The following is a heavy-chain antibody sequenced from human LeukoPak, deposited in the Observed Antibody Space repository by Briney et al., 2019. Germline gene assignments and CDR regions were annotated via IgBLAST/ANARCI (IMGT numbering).Heavy chain of an antibody. J-gene: IGHJ4*02. CDR2: INPNSGGT. D-gene: IGHD3-22*01. Sequence: ASVKVSCKASGYTFTGYYMHWVRQAPGQGLEWMGWINPNSGGTNYAQKFQGRVTMTRDTSISTAYMELSRLRSDDTAVYYCARSLLGVNMTAQGYWGQGSPVTVSS. CDR3: ARSLLGVNMTAQGY. CDR1: GYTFTGYY. V-gene: IGHV1-2*02.